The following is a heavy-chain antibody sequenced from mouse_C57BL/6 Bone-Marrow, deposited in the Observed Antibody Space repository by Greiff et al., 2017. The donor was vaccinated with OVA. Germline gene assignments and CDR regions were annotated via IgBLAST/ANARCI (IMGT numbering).Heavy chain of an antibody. CDR2: IWGVGST. V-gene: IGHV2-6*01. J-gene: IGHJ3*01. CDR1: GFSLTSYG. CDR3: ARLSPLFAY. Sequence: VMLVESGPGLVAPSQSLSITCTVSGFSLTSYGVDWVRQSPGKGLEWLGVIWGVGSTNYNSALKSRLSISKDNSKSQVFLKMNSLQTDDTAMYYWARLSPLFAYWGQGTLVTVSA.